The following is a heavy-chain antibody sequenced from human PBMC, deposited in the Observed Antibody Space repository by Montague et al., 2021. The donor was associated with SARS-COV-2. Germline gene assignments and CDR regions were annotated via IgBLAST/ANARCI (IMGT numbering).Heavy chain of an antibody. CDR3: ARGYDTNGYYYYGMDV. D-gene: IGHD2-8*01. V-gene: IGHV3-33*01. CDR2: MWYNGGDK. Sequence: SLRLSCAASGFTLSNYGIHWVRQAPGKGLEWVAVMWYNGGDKYYADSVKGRFTMSRDKSKNAVYLQMSSLRVEDTAVYYCARGYDTNGYYYYGMDVWGQGTTVTVSS. J-gene: IGHJ6*02. CDR1: GFTLSNYG.